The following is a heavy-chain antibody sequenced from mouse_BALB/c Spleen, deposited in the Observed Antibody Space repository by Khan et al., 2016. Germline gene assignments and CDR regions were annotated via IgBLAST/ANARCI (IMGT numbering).Heavy chain of an antibody. CDR3: ARGDEYDGVAY. CDR1: GYTFITYW. V-gene: IGHV1-9*01. D-gene: IGHD2-4*01. CDR2: ILPGSGSA. J-gene: IGHJ3*01. Sequence: QVQLKESGADLMKPGVSVKISCKATGYTFITYWIEWIKQSPGHGLEWIGEILPGSGSANYNEKFKGKATFTAETSSNTAYIQLNSLTSEDSAVYYCARGDEYDGVAYWGQGTLVTVSA.